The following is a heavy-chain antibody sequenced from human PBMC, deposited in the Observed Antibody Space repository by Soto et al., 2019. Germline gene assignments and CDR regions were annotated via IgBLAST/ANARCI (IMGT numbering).Heavy chain of an antibody. Sequence: XETLSLTCAVSXGXIXSGGYYXXWXRQPPGKGLEWIGYIYYSGSTNYNPSLKSRVSMSVDTSKNQFSLKLRSVSADDTAVYFCARVSYFRGFDWLFAFDSWGQGALVTVSS. V-gene: IGHV4-61*08. J-gene: IGHJ4*02. CDR1: XGXIXSGGYY. D-gene: IGHD3-9*01. CDR2: IYYSGST. CDR3: ARVSYFRGFDWLFAFDS.